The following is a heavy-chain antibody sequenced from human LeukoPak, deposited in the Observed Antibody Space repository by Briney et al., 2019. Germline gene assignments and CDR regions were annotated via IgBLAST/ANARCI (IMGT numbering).Heavy chain of an antibody. Sequence: GESLKFSCKGSGYSFTSHWIGWVRQMPGKGLEWMGIIYPGDSDTRYSPSFQGQVTISADKSISTAYLQWSSLKASDTAMYYCASVPRQWREEYYFDYWGQGTLVTVSS. CDR1: GYSFTSHW. J-gene: IGHJ4*02. D-gene: IGHD6-19*01. CDR3: ASVPRQWREEYYFDY. V-gene: IGHV5-51*01. CDR2: IYPGDSDT.